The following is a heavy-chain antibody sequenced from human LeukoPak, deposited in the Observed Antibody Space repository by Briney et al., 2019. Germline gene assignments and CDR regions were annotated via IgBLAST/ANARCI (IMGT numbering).Heavy chain of an antibody. V-gene: IGHV1-8*01. J-gene: IGHJ4*02. CDR1: GYTFTKYD. Sequence: ASVKVSCKASGYTFTKYDINWVRQTTGQGLEWMGWMNPNSGNTGHAQKFQGRVTLTRSTSISTAYMELSSLRSDDTAVYYCARANGDYDYWGQGTLVTVSS. D-gene: IGHD4-17*01. CDR3: ARANGDYDY. CDR2: MNPNSGNT.